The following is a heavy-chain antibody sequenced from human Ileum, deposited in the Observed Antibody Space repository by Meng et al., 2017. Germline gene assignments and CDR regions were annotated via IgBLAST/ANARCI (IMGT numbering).Heavy chain of an antibody. CDR1: GGSVSRASYY. CDR2: IHYSGSR. CDR3: ARFYGSGTFEVHDY. D-gene: IGHD3-10*01. Sequence: PLEAGPGAVVPSDTLSLTCNASGGSVSRASYYWSWIRQPPGKGLEWIGLIHYSGSRNYNPSLKSRVTMSVDTSKNQVSLRLTSVTAADTAVYYCARFYGSGTFEVHDYWGQGTLVTVSS. J-gene: IGHJ4*02. V-gene: IGHV4-61*01.